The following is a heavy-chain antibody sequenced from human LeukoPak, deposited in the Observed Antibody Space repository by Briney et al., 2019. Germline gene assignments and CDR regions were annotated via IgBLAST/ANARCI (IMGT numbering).Heavy chain of an antibody. CDR3: ARDFTVPTPRYYYYMDV. D-gene: IGHD4-11*01. V-gene: IGHV1-69*06. Sequence: ASVKVSCKASGGTFSSYAISWVRQPPGQGLECMGGIIPIFGTANYAQKFQGRVTITADKSTSTAYMELSSLRCEDTAVYYCARDFTVPTPRYYYYMDVWGKGTTVTVSS. J-gene: IGHJ6*03. CDR1: GGTFSSYA. CDR2: IIPIFGTA.